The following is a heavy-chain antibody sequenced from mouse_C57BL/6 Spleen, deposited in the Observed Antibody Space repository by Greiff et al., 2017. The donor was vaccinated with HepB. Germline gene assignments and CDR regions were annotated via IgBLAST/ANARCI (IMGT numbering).Heavy chain of an antibody. J-gene: IGHJ2*01. V-gene: IGHV1-15*01. CDR2: IDPETGGT. Sequence: QVQLQQSGAELVRPGASVTLSCKASGYTFTDYEMHWVKQTPVHGLEWIGAIDPETGGTAYNQKFKGKAILTADKSSSTAYMELRSLTSEDSAVYYCTRYLLIFFDYWGQGTTLTVSS. D-gene: IGHD5-1*01. CDR1: GYTFTDYE. CDR3: TRYLLIFFDY.